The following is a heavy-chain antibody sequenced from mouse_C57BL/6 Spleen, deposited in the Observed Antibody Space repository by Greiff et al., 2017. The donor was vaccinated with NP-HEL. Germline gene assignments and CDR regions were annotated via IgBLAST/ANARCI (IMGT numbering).Heavy chain of an antibody. V-gene: IGHV3-6*01. J-gene: IGHJ2*01. D-gene: IGHD2-2*01. CDR2: ISYDGSN. CDR3: AREEGYGYGFDY. Sequence: VQLKESGPGLVKPSQSLSLTCSVTGYSITSGYYWNWIRQFPGNKLEWMGYISYDGSNNYNPSLKNRISITRDTSKNQFFLKLNSVTTEDTATYYCAREEGYGYGFDYWGKGTTLTVSS. CDR1: GYSITSGYY.